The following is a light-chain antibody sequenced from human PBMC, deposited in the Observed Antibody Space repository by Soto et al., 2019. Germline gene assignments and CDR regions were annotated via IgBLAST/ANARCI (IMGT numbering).Light chain of an antibody. V-gene: IGKV3-20*01. Sequence: EIMFKQSPATLSLTPGERATLSCRASEIVTSNYLAWYQQKPGQAPTLLIYGASSRATGIPDRFSGGGSGTDLTLTISRLEPEDFAVYYCQQFSSYPPTFGGGTKV. CDR1: EIVTSNY. CDR3: QQFSSYPPT. J-gene: IGKJ4*01. CDR2: GAS.